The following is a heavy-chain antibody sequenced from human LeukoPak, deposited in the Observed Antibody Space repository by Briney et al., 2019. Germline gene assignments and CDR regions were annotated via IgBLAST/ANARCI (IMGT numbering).Heavy chain of an antibody. Sequence: SVKVSCKASGGTFSSYAISWVRQAPGQGLEWMGGIIPIFGTANYAQKFQGRVTITADKSTSTAYMELSSLRSEDTAVYYCARVGYSGVKWMYYYYYYMDVWGKGTTVTVSS. V-gene: IGHV1-69*06. CDR3: ARVGYSGVKWMYYYYYYMDV. D-gene: IGHD3-22*01. CDR2: IIPIFGTA. J-gene: IGHJ6*03. CDR1: GGTFSSYA.